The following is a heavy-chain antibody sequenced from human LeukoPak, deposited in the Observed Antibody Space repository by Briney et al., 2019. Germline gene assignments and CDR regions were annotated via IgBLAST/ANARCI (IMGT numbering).Heavy chain of an antibody. Sequence: PSETLSLTCTVSGGSISSYYWSWIRQPPGKGLEWIGYIYYSGSTNYNPSLKSRVTMSVDTSKKQFSLKLSPVTAADTAVYYCARGPTANNYYYGMDVWGQGTTVTVSS. J-gene: IGHJ6*02. CDR3: ARGPTANNYYYGMDV. V-gene: IGHV4-59*01. CDR2: IYYSGST. D-gene: IGHD4-17*01. CDR1: GGSISSYY.